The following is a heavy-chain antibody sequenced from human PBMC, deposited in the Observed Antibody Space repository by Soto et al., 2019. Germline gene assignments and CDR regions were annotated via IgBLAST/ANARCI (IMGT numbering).Heavy chain of an antibody. CDR1: GGTFSSYT. D-gene: IGHD7-27*01. J-gene: IGHJ2*01. V-gene: IGHV1-69*02. CDR2: IIPILGIA. CDR3: ARHPPGESGWYFAL. Sequence: QVQLVQSGAEVKKPGSSVKVSCKASGGTFSSYTISWVRQAPGQGLEWMGRIIPILGIANYAQKFQGRVTMTADKTTSTAYMDQSSRRSADTAVDYCARHPPGESGWYFALWGRGTLVTVSS.